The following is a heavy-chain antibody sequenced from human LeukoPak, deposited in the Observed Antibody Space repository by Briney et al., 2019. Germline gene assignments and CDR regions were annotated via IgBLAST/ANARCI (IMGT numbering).Heavy chain of an antibody. CDR1: GYTFTSYD. CDR2: IIPIFGTA. J-gene: IGHJ6*02. V-gene: IGHV1-69*13. CDR3: ARVSSSGWYSDYYYYGMDV. D-gene: IGHD6-19*01. Sequence: ASVKVSCKASGYTFTSYDISWVRQAPGQGLEWMGGIIPIFGTANCAQKFQGRVTITADESTSTAYMELSSLRSEDTAVYYCARVSSSGWYSDYYYYGMDVWGQGTTVTVSS.